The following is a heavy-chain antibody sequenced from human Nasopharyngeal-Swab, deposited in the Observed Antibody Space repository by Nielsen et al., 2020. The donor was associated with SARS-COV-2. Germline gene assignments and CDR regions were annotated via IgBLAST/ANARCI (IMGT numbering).Heavy chain of an antibody. CDR2: IYGGGST. J-gene: IGHJ6*02. Sequence: GESLKISCAASGFTVSSNYMSWVRQAPGKGLEWVSLIYGGGSTYYADSVKGRFTISRDNSKNTLYLQMNSLRAEDTAVYYCAKVRDSNYYYGMDVWGQGTTVTVSS. CDR3: AKVRDSNYYYGMDV. CDR1: GFTVSSNY. V-gene: IGHV3-53*01.